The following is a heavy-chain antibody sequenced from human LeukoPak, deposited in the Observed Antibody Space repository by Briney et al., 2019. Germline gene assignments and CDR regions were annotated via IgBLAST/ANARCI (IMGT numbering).Heavy chain of an antibody. CDR3: VKEDYSSGSFDY. CDR1: GFTFSSYA. D-gene: IGHD6-19*01. J-gene: IGHJ4*02. CDR2: ISSNGGST. V-gene: IGHV3-64D*06. Sequence: PGGSLRLSCAASGFTFSSYAMHWVRQAPGKGLEYVSAISSNGGSTYYADSVKGRSTISRDNSKNTLYLQMSSLRAEDTAVYYCVKEDYSSGSFDYWGQGTLVTVSS.